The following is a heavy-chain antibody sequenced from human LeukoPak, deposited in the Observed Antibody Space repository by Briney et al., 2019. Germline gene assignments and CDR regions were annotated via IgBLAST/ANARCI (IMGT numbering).Heavy chain of an antibody. Sequence: PSETLSLTCTGSGASLSGHYWSWLRQPPGKGLEWIAYIHYSGTTNSHPSLKSRVTISVDPSKNQFSLYLRSVTAADTAVYYCARDLGSGWPYWYFDLWGRGTLVTVSS. CDR3: ARDLGSGWPYWYFDL. V-gene: IGHV4-59*11. CDR1: GASLSGHY. CDR2: IHYSGTT. D-gene: IGHD6-19*01. J-gene: IGHJ2*01.